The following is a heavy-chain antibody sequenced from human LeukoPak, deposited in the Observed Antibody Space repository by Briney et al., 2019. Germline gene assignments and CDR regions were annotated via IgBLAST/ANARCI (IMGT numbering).Heavy chain of an antibody. V-gene: IGHV1-46*01. D-gene: IGHD5-12*01. CDR3: ARVQSGYGTFDY. J-gene: IGHJ4*02. Sequence: GASVKVSCKVSGYTLTELSMHWVRQAPGQGLEWMGIINPSGGSTSYAQKFQGRVTMTRDTSTSTVYMELSSLRSEDTAVYYCARVQSGYGTFDYWGQGTLVTVSS. CDR2: INPSGGST. CDR1: GYTLTELS.